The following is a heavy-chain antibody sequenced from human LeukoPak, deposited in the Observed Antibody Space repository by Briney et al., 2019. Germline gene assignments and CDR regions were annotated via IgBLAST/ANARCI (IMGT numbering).Heavy chain of an antibody. CDR3: ARVPYSSGWSRGPFDY. V-gene: IGHV3-74*01. Sequence: GGSLRLSCASSGFTFSKYWMHWVRQAPGKGLVWVSRINSDGSSTSYADSVKGRFTISRDNAKNTLYLQMNSLRAEDTAVYYCARVPYSSGWSRGPFDYWGQGTLVTVSS. D-gene: IGHD6-19*01. J-gene: IGHJ4*02. CDR2: INSDGSST. CDR1: GFTFSKYW.